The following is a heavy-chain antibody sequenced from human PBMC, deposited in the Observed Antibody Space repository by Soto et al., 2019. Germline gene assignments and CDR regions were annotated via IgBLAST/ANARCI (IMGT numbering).Heavy chain of an antibody. D-gene: IGHD6-13*01. CDR1: GFTFSSYA. Sequence: GGSLRLSCAASGFTFSSYAMSWVRQAPGKGLEWVSAISGSGGSTYYADSVKGRFTISRDNSKNTLYLQMNSLRAEDTAVYYCAKHGTSYYYYGMDVWGQGTTVTVSS. V-gene: IGHV3-23*01. CDR3: AKHGTSYYYYGMDV. CDR2: ISGSGGST. J-gene: IGHJ6*02.